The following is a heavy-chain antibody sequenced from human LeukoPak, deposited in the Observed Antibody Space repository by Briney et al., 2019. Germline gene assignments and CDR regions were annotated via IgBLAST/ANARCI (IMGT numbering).Heavy chain of an antibody. D-gene: IGHD6-13*01. CDR2: TYYRSKWYN. CDR3: AREAISFTRIGAVGNRYYYYMGV. V-gene: IGHV6-1*01. J-gene: IGHJ6*03. CDR1: GDSVSSNSAA. Sequence: SQTLSLTCAISGDSVSSNSAAWNWIRQSPSRGLEWLGRTYYRSKWYNDYAVSVKSRITINPDTSKNQFSLQLNSVTAADTAVYYCAREAISFTRIGAVGNRYYYYMGVWGKGTTVTVSS.